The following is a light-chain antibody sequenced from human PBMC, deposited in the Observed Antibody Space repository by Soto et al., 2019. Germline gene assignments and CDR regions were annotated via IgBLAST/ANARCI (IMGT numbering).Light chain of an antibody. CDR1: SSDVGNYDY. CDR2: EVT. J-gene: IGLJ1*01. V-gene: IGLV2-14*01. CDR3: SSFSSRSRHV. Sequence: QSVLTQPASVSGSPGQSITISCTGTSSDVGNYDYVSWYQQYPAKAPKLMIFEVTKRPSGVSNRFSGSKSGNTASLTISGLQADDEADYYCSSFSSRSRHVFGSGTKVTVL.